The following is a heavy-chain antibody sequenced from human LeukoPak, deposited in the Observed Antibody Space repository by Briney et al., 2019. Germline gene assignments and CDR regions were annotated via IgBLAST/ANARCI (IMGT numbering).Heavy chain of an antibody. CDR3: TRGAGWLIDY. Sequence: SETLSLTCTVSDDSISDYYRGWIRQPPGKGLEWIGYFHNSGTSTYNPSLKSRVTISADTSKNQFFLKLNSLTTADTAVYYCTRGAGWLIDYWGQGILVTVSS. CDR1: DDSISDYY. CDR2: FHNSGTS. V-gene: IGHV4-59*01. D-gene: IGHD3-16*01. J-gene: IGHJ4*02.